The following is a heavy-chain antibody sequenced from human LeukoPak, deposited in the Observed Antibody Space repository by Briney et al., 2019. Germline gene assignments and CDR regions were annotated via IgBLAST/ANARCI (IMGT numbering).Heavy chain of an antibody. D-gene: IGHD3-3*01. J-gene: IGHJ4*02. Sequence: NPSETLSLTCTVSGGSISSSSYYWGWIRQPPGKGLEWIGSIYYSGSTYYNPSLKSRVTISVDTSKNQFSLKLSSVTAADTAVYYCARHPSQDFWPSNFDYWGQGTLVTVSS. CDR3: ARHPSQDFWPSNFDY. CDR2: IYYSGST. CDR1: GGSISSSSYY. V-gene: IGHV4-39*01.